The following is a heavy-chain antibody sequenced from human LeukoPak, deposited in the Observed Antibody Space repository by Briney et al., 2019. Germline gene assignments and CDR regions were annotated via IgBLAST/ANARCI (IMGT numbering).Heavy chain of an antibody. J-gene: IGHJ4*02. CDR3: ARVRLADERAWAY. CDR1: GYTFSDFY. CDR2: ITPKSGDT. D-gene: IGHD3-3*02. Sequence: ASVKVSCKASGYTFSDFYIHWVRQAPGQGLEYVGWITPKSGDTYSPQRFQGRVTMTRDASISAAYMELSSLRSDDTAVYFCARVRLADERAWAYWGQGTLVTASS. V-gene: IGHV1-2*02.